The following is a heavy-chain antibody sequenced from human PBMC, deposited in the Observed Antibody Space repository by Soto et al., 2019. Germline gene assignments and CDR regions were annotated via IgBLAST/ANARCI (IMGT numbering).Heavy chain of an antibody. V-gene: IGHV1-69*04. Sequence: GASVKVSCKASGGTFSSYTISWVRQAPGQGLEWMGRIIPILGIANYAQKFQGRVTITADKSTSTAYMELSSLRSEDTAVYYCARDRGIAAAGTWFDPWGQGTLVTVSS. CDR1: GGTFSSYT. CDR3: ARDRGIAAAGTWFDP. D-gene: IGHD6-13*01. CDR2: IIPILGIA. J-gene: IGHJ5*02.